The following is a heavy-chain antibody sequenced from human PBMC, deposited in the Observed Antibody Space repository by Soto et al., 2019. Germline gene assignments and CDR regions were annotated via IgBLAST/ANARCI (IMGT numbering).Heavy chain of an antibody. V-gene: IGHV1-2*02. Sequence: ASVKVSCKTSGYTFTDYYTHWERPAPGQGLEWMGWMNPKSGGAYFAQKCQGRVTLTRDTSIGTAYIEVNSLTSDDTAVYFCTIENIENSDGLYDAFDIWGQGTTVTVSS. CDR3: TIENIENSDGLYDAFDI. D-gene: IGHD5-18*01. CDR1: GYTFTDYY. J-gene: IGHJ3*02. CDR2: MNPKSGGA.